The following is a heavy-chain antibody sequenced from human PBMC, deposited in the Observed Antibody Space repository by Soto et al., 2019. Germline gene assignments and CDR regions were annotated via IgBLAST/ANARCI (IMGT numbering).Heavy chain of an antibody. CDR2: IYSGGTT. CDR3: ARAAFVRDRRRQPQTPLVGLLGLDV. V-gene: IGHV3-53*01. J-gene: IGHJ6*02. CDR1: GFVVSDNY. D-gene: IGHD3-10*01. Sequence: PEGSLRLSCAASGFVVSDNYISWVRQAPGKGLQWLSIIYSGGTTHYADSLKGRFTISRDKSKNMVFLQVNNLRADDTAIYFCARAAFVRDRRRQPQTPLVGLLGLDVQGQGSKVTVSS.